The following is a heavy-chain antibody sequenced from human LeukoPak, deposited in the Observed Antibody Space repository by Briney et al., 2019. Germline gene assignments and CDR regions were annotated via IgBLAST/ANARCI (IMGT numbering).Heavy chain of an antibody. J-gene: IGHJ1*01. V-gene: IGHV4-59*01. CDR3: ARDDYGDYTFHH. D-gene: IGHD4-17*01. CDR2: IHYSGST. Sequence: SETLSLTCTVSGGSISSYYWSWIRQPPGKGLQWIGYIHYSGSTNYNPSLKSRVTISVDTSTNQFSLKLTSVTAADTAVYYCARDDYGDYTFHHWGQGTLVTVSS. CDR1: GGSISSYY.